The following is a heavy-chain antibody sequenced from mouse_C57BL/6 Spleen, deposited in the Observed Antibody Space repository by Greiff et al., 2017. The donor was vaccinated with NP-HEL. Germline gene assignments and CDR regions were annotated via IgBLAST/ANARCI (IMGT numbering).Heavy chain of an antibody. J-gene: IGHJ4*01. CDR3: ARMPSVVADYYAMDD. D-gene: IGHD1-1*01. CDR1: GYTFTSYT. CDR2: INPSSGYT. Sequence: QVQLKESGAELARPGASVKMSCKASGYTFTSYTMHWVKQRPGQGLEWIGYINPSSGYTKYNQKFKDKATLTADKSASTAYMQLSSLTSEDSAVYYCARMPSVVADYYAMDDWGQGTSVTVSA. V-gene: IGHV1-4*01.